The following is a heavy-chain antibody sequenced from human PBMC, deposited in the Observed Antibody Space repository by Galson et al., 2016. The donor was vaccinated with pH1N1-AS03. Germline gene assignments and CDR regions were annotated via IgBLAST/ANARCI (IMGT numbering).Heavy chain of an antibody. Sequence: SLRLSCAASGFTISNFGMLWVRQAPGRGLEWVAIISFDGTNKYYADSVKGRFSISRDNSKNTLFLQMSALRAEDTAVYYCANDFNYDFWSGYSFYWGQGALVTVSS. V-gene: IGHV3-30*18. D-gene: IGHD3/OR15-3a*01. CDR1: GFTISNFG. CDR2: ISFDGTNK. CDR3: ANDFNYDFWSGYSFY. J-gene: IGHJ4*02.